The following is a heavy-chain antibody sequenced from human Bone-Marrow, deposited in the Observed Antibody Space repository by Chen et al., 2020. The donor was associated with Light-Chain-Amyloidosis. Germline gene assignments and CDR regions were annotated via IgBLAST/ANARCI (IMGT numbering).Heavy chain of an antibody. CDR1: GYTXPNYW. V-gene: IGHV5-51*01. J-gene: IGHJ4*02. CDR3: AXXXXGYNFDY. Sequence: KGSGYTXPNYWIGWVRQMPGKGLEWMGVIYPDDSDARYXPSFEGQVTISADKSXTTXXXXXXXXXXXXXXXYYCAXXXXGYNFDYWGQGTLVTVSS. CDR2: IYPDDSDA. D-gene: IGHD2-21*01.